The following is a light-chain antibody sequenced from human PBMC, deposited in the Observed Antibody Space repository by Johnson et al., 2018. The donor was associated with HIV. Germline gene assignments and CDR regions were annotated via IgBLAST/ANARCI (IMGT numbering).Light chain of an antibody. CDR1: SSNIGNNY. CDR2: GNN. CDR3: GTWDSSMSAHYV. J-gene: IGLJ1*01. V-gene: IGLV1-51*01. Sequence: QSVLTQPPSVSAAPGQKVTISCSGSSSNIGNNYVSWYQQLPGTAPKLLMYGNNKRPSGIPDRFSGSKSGTSATLGITGLQTGDEANYYCGTWDSSMSAHYVFGTGTKVTVL.